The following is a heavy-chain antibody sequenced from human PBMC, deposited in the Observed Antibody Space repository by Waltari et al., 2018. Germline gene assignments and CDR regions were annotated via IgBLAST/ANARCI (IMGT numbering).Heavy chain of an antibody. J-gene: IGHJ6*03. CDR3: VKPMVVTSYYYYYYMDV. D-gene: IGHD2-21*02. CDR1: GFIFSNYG. CDR2: IRYDGYNQ. Sequence: QVQLVESGGGVVQPGGSLRLSCAASGFIFSNYGMLWVRQAPGKGQEWVAFIRYDGYNQYYIDSVKGRFTISRDNSKNTLYLQMSSLRTEDTAVYYCVKPMVVTSYYYYYYMDVWGKGTTVTISS. V-gene: IGHV3-30*02.